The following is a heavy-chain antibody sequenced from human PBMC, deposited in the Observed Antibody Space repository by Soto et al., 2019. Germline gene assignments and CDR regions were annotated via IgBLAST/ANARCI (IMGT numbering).Heavy chain of an antibody. CDR2: ISSNGGST. Sequence: VQLVESGGGLVQPGGSLRLSCAASGFTFSSYAMHWVRQAPGKGLEYVSAISSNGGSTYYANSVKGRFTISRDNSKNTLYLQMGSLRAEDMAVYYCARVSIVATITSAFDIWGQGTMVTVSS. CDR1: GFTFSSYA. V-gene: IGHV3-64*01. D-gene: IGHD5-12*01. CDR3: ARVSIVATITSAFDI. J-gene: IGHJ3*02.